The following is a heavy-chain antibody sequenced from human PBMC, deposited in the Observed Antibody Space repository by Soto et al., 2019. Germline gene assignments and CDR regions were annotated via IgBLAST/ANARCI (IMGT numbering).Heavy chain of an antibody. J-gene: IGHJ3*02. CDR3: ARDVGSSSWHALDI. V-gene: IGHV3-33*01. D-gene: IGHD6-13*01. Sequence: QVQLVESGGGVVQPGESLRLSCAASGFTFSSYLMHWVRQAPGKGLEWVAIIYPDGTTQYYGDSVKGRFIISRDNSKSSVDVQMNSRRVEDTAVYLCARDVGSSSWHALDIWGQGTMVTVSS. CDR1: GFTFSSYL. CDR2: IYPDGTTQ.